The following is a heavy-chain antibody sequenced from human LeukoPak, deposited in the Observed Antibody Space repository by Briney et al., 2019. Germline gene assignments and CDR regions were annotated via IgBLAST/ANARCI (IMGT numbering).Heavy chain of an antibody. CDR3: ARGPTLRWAFDI. V-gene: IGHV3-23*01. CDR1: GISLGSYA. CDR2: ISGSGGST. Sequence: GGSLRLSCAASGISLGSYAMNWVRQAPNKGLLWVSTISGSGGSTYYADSVEGRFTISRDNSKNALFLQMNSLRAEDTAIYYCARGPTLRWAFDIRGQGTKLTVSS. J-gene: IGHJ3*02. D-gene: IGHD2-15*01.